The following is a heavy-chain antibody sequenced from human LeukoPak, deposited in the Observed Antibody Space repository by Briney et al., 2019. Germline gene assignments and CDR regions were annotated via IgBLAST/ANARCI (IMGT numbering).Heavy chain of an antibody. J-gene: IGHJ4*02. Sequence: ASVKVSCKASGYTFTGYYMHWVRRPPRQGLEWMGWINPNSGGTNYAQKFLGRVTMTRDTSISTAYMELRRLRSDDTAVYYCAREAVVRGEGFDYWGQRTLVTVCS. D-gene: IGHD3-10*01. CDR1: GYTFTGYY. V-gene: IGHV1-2*02. CDR3: AREAVVRGEGFDY. CDR2: INPNSGGT.